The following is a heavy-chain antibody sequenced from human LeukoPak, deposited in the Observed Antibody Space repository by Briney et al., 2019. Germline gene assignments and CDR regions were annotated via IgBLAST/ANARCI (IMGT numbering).Heavy chain of an antibody. CDR2: IRYGENNE. J-gene: IGHJ3*01. CDR3: AKSRAPTADPDAFDF. V-gene: IGHV3-30*02. CDR1: GFPFSNYG. Sequence: PGGSLRLSCAGSGFPFSNYGVHWVRQAPGRGLEWVAFIRYGENNEYYADSVKGRFTISRDNSKNSLYLQMNGLRPEDTATYYCAKSRAPTADPDAFDFWGQGTMVTVSS.